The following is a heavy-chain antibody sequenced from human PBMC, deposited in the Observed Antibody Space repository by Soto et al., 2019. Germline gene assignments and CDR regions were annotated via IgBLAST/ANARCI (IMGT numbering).Heavy chain of an antibody. CDR2: ISYDGSSQ. CDR1: GFAFSGYA. CDR3: ARDQTYFDSRYGMDV. Sequence: RMVESGGNVVQPGRSLGLSCAVSGFAFSGYAMHWVRQAPGKGLEWVARISYDGSSQVYADCVKGRSTISRDNSERTLSLQMSSLTPEDTAVYYCARDQTYFDSRYGMDVWGQGTTVTVSS. V-gene: IGHV3-30*04. J-gene: IGHJ6*02. D-gene: IGHD3-16*01.